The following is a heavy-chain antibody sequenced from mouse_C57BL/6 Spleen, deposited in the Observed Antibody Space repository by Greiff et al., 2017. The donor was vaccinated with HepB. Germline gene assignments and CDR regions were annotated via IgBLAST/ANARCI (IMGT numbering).Heavy chain of an antibody. CDR2: IDPETGGT. J-gene: IGHJ3*01. Sequence: QVQLKQSGAELVRPGASVTLSCKASGYTFTDYEMHWVKQTPVHGLEWIGAIDPETGGTAYNQKFKGKAILTADKSSSTAYMELRSLTSEDSAVYYCTRYYGYEFAYWGQGTLVTVSA. CDR1: GYTFTDYE. CDR3: TRYYGYEFAY. D-gene: IGHD2-2*01. V-gene: IGHV1-15*01.